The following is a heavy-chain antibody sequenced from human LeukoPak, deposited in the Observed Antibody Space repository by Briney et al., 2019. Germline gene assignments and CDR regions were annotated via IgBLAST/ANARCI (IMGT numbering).Heavy chain of an antibody. CDR1: GGTFSSYA. Sequence: SVKVSCKASGGTFSSYAISWVRQAPGQGLEWMGGIIPIFGTANYAQKFQGRVTMTRDMSTSTVYMELSSLRSEDTAVYYCARDHDLDYWGQGTLVTVSS. CDR3: ARDHDLDY. V-gene: IGHV1-69*05. CDR2: IIPIFGTA. J-gene: IGHJ4*02.